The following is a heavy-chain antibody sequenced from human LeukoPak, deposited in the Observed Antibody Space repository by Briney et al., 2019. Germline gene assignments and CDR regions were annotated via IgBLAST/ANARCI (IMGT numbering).Heavy chain of an antibody. J-gene: IGHJ4*02. CDR3: ARGVYIAAAQYGY. D-gene: IGHD6-13*01. CDR2: IYYSGTT. Sequence: PSETLSPTCSVSGGSISSYYWSWIRQPPGKGLEGIGDIYYSGTTNYNPSLQSPVTISVDTPKNQFSLKLSSVTAADSAVYYCARGVYIAAAQYGYWGQGTLVSVSS. CDR1: GGSISSYY. V-gene: IGHV4-59*01.